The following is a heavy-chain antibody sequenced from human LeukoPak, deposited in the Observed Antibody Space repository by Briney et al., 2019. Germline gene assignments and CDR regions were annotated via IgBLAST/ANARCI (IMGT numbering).Heavy chain of an antibody. CDR1: GGSISSNY. CDR3: ASQRRDGYKH. Sequence: TLSLTSPVAGGSISSNYWSWIRPPAAKGLEWIGRIYTSGSTNYNPSLKSRVTMSVDTSKNQFSLKLSSVTAADTAVYYCASQRRDGYKHWGQGTLVTVSS. V-gene: IGHV4-4*07. J-gene: IGHJ4*02. CDR2: IYTSGST. D-gene: IGHD5-24*01.